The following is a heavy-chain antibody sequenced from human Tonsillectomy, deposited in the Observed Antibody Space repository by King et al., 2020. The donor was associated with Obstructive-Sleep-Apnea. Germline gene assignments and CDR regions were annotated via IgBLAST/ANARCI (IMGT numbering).Heavy chain of an antibody. Sequence: VQLVESGGGVVQPGRSLRLSCAASGFTFSSYAMYWVRQAPGKGLEWVAVISYDGSNKYYADSVKGRFTISRDNYKNTLYLQMNSLRAEDTAVYYCARDQDIVVVPAVYYYYYGMDVWGQGTTVTVSS. CDR1: GFTFSSYA. J-gene: IGHJ6*02. CDR3: ARDQDIVVVPAVYYYYYGMDV. V-gene: IGHV3-30*04. D-gene: IGHD2-2*01. CDR2: ISYDGSNK.